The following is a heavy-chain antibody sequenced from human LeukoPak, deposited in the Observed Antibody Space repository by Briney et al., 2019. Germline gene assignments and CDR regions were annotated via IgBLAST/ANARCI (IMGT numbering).Heavy chain of an antibody. Sequence: SETLSLTCTVSGGSISSSSYYWGWIRQPPGKGLEWIGSIYYSGSTYYNPSLKSRVTISVDTSKNQFSLKLSSVTAADTAVYYCAREGRAAAGPEVYYYYMDVWGKGTTVTVSS. D-gene: IGHD6-13*01. CDR2: IYYSGST. V-gene: IGHV4-39*02. CDR3: AREGRAAAGPEVYYYYMDV. J-gene: IGHJ6*03. CDR1: GGSISSSSYY.